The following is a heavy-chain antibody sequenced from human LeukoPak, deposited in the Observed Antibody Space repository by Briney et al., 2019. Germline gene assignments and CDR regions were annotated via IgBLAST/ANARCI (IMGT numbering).Heavy chain of an antibody. Sequence: SETLSLTCAVYGGSFSGYYWSWIRQPPGKGLEWIGEINHSGSTNYNPSLKSRVTISVDTSKNQFSLKLSSVTVADTAVYYCARDIYSGSFDYWGQGTLVTVSS. CDR1: GGSFSGYY. D-gene: IGHD3-10*02. J-gene: IGHJ4*02. CDR2: INHSGST. CDR3: ARDIYSGSFDY. V-gene: IGHV4-34*01.